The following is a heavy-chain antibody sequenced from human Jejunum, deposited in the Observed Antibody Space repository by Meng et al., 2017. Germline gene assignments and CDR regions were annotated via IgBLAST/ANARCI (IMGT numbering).Heavy chain of an antibody. Sequence: QVRLQGSGPGLVRPSETLPLICSVSGGSVSSACYQWSGIRQPPGKVLEWIGYASTNYNPSLKSRVTISVDTSKNQFSLRLTSVTAADTAVYYCARDHMGSLDYWGQGILVTVSS. V-gene: IGHV4-61*01. D-gene: IGHD1-26*01. J-gene: IGHJ4*02. CDR2: AST. CDR3: ARDHMGSLDY. CDR1: GGSVSSACYQ.